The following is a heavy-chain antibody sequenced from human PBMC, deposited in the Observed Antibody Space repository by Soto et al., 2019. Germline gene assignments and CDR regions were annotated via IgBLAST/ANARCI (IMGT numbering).Heavy chain of an antibody. D-gene: IGHD2-2*01. CDR2: IYYSGST. CDR1: GGSISSYY. CDR3: ARGYDYGDY. Sequence: QVQLQESGPGLVKPSETLSLTCTVSGGSISSYYWSWIRQPPGKGLEWIGYIYYSGSTNYNPSLKSRVTLSVDTSQNPFSLKLSSVTAADTAVYYGARGYDYGDYWGQGTLVTVSS. V-gene: IGHV4-59*01. J-gene: IGHJ4*02.